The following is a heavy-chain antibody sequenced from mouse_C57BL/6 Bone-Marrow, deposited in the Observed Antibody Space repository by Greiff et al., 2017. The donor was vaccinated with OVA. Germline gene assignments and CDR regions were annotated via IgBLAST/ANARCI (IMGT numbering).Heavy chain of an antibody. V-gene: IGHV2-2*01. Sequence: VQLKESGPGLVQPSQSLSITCTVSGFSLTSYGVHWVRQSPGKGLEWLGVIWSGGSTDYNAAFISRLSISKDNSKSQVFFKMNSLQADDTAIYYCARNSYYYGSSLYYAMDYWGQGTSVTVSS. CDR1: GFSLTSYG. CDR2: IWSGGST. D-gene: IGHD1-1*01. J-gene: IGHJ4*01. CDR3: ARNSYYYGSSLYYAMDY.